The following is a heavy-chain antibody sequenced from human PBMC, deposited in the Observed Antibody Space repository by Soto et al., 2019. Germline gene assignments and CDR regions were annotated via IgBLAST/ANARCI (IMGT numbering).Heavy chain of an antibody. J-gene: IGHJ3*02. CDR2: IYYSGST. Sequence: QVQLQESGPGLVKPSQTLSLTCTVSGGSISSGGYYWSWIRQHPGKGLEWIGYIYYSGSTYYNPSLQSRVTISVDTSKNQFSLKLSSVTAADTAVYYCARSRSSSFDAFDIWGQGTMVTVSS. CDR3: ARSRSSSFDAFDI. CDR1: GGSISSGGYY. D-gene: IGHD6-6*01. V-gene: IGHV4-31*03.